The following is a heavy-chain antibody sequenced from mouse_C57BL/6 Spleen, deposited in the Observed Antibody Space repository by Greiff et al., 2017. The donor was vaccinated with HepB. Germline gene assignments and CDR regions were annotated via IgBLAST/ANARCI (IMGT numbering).Heavy chain of an antibody. V-gene: IGHV1-85*01. CDR3: ARSRDYDGYYGFAY. CDR2: IYPRDGST. CDR1: GYTFTSYD. D-gene: IGHD2-3*01. Sequence: LLESGPELVKPGASVKLSCKASGYTFTSYDINWVKQRPGQGLEWIGWIYPRDGSTKYNEKFKGKATLTVDTSSSTAYMELHSLTSEDSAVYFCARSRDYDGYYGFAYWGQGTLVTVSA. J-gene: IGHJ3*01.